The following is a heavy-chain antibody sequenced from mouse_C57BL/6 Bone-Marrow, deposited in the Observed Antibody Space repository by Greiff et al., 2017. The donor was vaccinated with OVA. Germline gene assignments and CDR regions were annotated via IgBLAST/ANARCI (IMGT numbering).Heavy chain of an antibody. CDR1: GYTFTDYN. J-gene: IGHJ1*03. D-gene: IGHD4-1*01. CDR2: INPNNGGT. V-gene: IGHV1-18*01. Sequence: EFQLQQSGPELVKPGASVKIPCKASGYTFTDYNMDWVKQSHGKSLERIGDINPNNGGTIYNQKFKGKATLTVDKSSSTAYMELRSLTSEDTAVYYCARRRDWDSGYFDVWGTGTTVTVSS. CDR3: ARRRDWDSGYFDV.